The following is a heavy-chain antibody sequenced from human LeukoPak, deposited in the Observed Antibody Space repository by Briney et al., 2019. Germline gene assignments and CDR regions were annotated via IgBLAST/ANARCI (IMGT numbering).Heavy chain of an antibody. CDR2: INHSGST. D-gene: IGHD6-6*01. J-gene: IGHJ4*02. CDR1: GGSFSGYY. V-gene: IGHV4-34*01. CDR3: ARDPDSSSSLPPFDY. Sequence: SETLSLTCAVYGGSFSGYYWSWIRQPPGKGLEWIGEINHSGSTNYNPSLKSRVTISVDTSKNQFSLKLSSVTAADTAVYYCARDPDSSSSLPPFDYWGQGTLVTVSS.